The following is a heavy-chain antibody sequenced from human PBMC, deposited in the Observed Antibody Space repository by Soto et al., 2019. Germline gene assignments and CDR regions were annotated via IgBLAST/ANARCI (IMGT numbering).Heavy chain of an antibody. V-gene: IGHV4-59*04. D-gene: IGHD2-15*01. Sequence: SETLSLTCTVSGGSISSYYWSWIRQPPGKGLEWIGSIYYSGSTYYNPSLKSRVTISVDTSKSQFSLNLSFVTAADTSVYYCATMGTPATGLYFFDYWGQGSLVTVSS. J-gene: IGHJ4*02. CDR2: IYYSGST. CDR3: ATMGTPATGLYFFDY. CDR1: GGSISSYY.